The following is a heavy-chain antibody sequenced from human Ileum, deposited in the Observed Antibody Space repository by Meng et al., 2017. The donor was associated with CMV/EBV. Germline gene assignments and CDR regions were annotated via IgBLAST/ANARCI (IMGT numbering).Heavy chain of an antibody. D-gene: IGHD2-2*01. CDR3: ARRAMGCSSTSCSPTNYFDY. Sequence: GESLKISCAVSGFTFSSYWMSWVRQAPGKGLEWVANIKQDGSTTYYVGSVKGRFTISRDNTKNSLYLQMNSLRVEDTAVYYCARRAMGCSSTSCSPTNYFDYWGQGTLVTVSS. V-gene: IGHV3-7*01. J-gene: IGHJ4*02. CDR1: GFTFSSYW. CDR2: IKQDGSTT.